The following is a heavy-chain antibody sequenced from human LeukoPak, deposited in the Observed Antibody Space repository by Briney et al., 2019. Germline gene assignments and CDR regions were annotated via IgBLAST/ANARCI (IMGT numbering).Heavy chain of an antibody. CDR2: IYPGDSDT. CDR3: ARAPMDSEYYFDY. J-gene: IGHJ4*02. D-gene: IGHD1-26*01. V-gene: IGHV5-51*01. Sequence: HGESLKISCKGSGYSFTSYWIGWVRQMPGKGLEWMGIIYPGDSDTRYSPSFQGQDTISADKSISTAYLQWSSLKASDTAMYYCARAPMDSEYYFDYWGQGTLVTVSS. CDR1: GYSFTSYW.